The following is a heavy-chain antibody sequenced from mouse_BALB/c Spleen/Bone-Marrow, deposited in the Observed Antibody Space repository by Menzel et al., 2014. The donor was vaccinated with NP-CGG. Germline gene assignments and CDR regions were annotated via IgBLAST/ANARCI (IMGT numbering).Heavy chain of an antibody. CDR1: GYTFTSFT. V-gene: IGHV1-4*02. CDR2: INPTRGYT. J-gene: IGHJ2*02. CDR3: ARESTYYAYFDY. Sequence: VQLQQSAPELARPGASVKMSCKASGYTFTSFTIHWIKQRPGQGLEWIGYINPTRGYTDYNQKFKDRTTLTADKSSTTTYMQLTSLTSEDSAVYYCARESTYYAYFDYSVQSSSLAVSS. D-gene: IGHD1-1*01.